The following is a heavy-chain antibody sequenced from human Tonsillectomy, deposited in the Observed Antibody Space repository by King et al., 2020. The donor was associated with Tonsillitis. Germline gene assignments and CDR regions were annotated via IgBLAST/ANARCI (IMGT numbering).Heavy chain of an antibody. Sequence: QLQESGPGQVKPSETLSLTCGVSGYSISSGYYWGWIRQPPGKGLEWIASISQSGNTYYNPSLKSRVTISEDTSKNQFSLKVTSVTAADTAVYYCARRVGTVTRYYFDHWGQGTLVTVSS. J-gene: IGHJ4*02. CDR2: ISQSGNT. V-gene: IGHV4-38-2*01. D-gene: IGHD4-17*01. CDR1: GYSISSGYY. CDR3: ARRVGTVTRYYFDH.